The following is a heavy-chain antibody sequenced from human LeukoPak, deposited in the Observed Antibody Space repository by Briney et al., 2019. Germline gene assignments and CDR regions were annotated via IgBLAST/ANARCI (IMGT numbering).Heavy chain of an antibody. V-gene: IGHV3-48*01. Sequence: GGSLRLSCAASGFTFSSYSMNWVRQAPGEGLEWVSYISSSSSTTYYADSVKGRFTISRDNSKNTLYLQMNSLRAEDTAVYYCAKSNSFKFGYYDSSGYYIWGQGTLVTVSS. CDR1: GFTFSSYS. CDR3: AKSNSFKFGYYDSSGYYI. J-gene: IGHJ4*02. CDR2: ISSSSSTT. D-gene: IGHD3-22*01.